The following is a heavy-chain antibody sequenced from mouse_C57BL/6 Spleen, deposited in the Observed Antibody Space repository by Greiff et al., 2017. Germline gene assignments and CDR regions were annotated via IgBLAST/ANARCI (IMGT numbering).Heavy chain of an antibody. CDR2: INPYNGGT. CDR3: ARGYHSFAY. J-gene: IGHJ3*01. Sequence: EVKLVESGPVLVKPGASVKMSCKASGYTFTDYYMNWVKQSHGKSLEWIGVINPYNGGTSYNQKFKGKATLTVDKSSSTAYMELNSLTSEDSAVYYCARGYHSFAYWGQGTLVTVSA. D-gene: IGHD2-2*01. V-gene: IGHV1-19*01. CDR1: GYTFTDYY.